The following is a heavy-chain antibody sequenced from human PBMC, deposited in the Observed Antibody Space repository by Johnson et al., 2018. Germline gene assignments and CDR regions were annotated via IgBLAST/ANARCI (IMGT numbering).Heavy chain of an antibody. J-gene: IGHJ3*02. CDR2: ISSDGITK. CDR3: ARLAYCGGGCYSFAFDI. Sequence: QLVESGGGVVQXGRSXRLSCAASGFSFTTYSMHWVRQAPGKGLEWVAAISSDGITKYYEDSVKGRFTISSDNSKNTLFLQMKRLIAEYTAVYYCARLAYCGGGCYSFAFDIWGQGTMVTVSS. V-gene: IGHV3-30-3*01. D-gene: IGHD2-21*02. CDR1: GFSFTTYS.